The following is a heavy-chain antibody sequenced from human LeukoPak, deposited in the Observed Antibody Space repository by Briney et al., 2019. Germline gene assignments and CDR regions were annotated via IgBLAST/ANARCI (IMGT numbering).Heavy chain of an antibody. V-gene: IGHV3-74*01. CDR3: ARDRGYSPDY. CDR1: GFIFNTYW. CDR2: INSDGSST. D-gene: IGHD5-18*01. J-gene: IGHJ4*02. Sequence: PGGSLRLSCAALGFIFNTYWMHWVRQVPGKGLVWVSFINSDGSSTNYADSVKGRFTISRDNAKNTLYLQMNSLRAEDTAVYYCARDRGYSPDYWGQGTLVTVSS.